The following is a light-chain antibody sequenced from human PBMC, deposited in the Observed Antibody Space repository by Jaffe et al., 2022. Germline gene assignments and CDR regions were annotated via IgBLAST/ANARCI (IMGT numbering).Light chain of an antibody. CDR3: QQRSSWPPVT. Sequence: EIVLTQSPGTLSLSPGERATLSCRASQSVSTFLAWYQHRPGQAPRLLIYDASTRATGVPPRFSGSGSGTDFTLTISSLEPEDFAVYYCQQRSSWPPVTFGPGTKVEI. J-gene: IGKJ3*01. CDR2: DAS. CDR1: QSVSTF. V-gene: IGKV3-11*01.